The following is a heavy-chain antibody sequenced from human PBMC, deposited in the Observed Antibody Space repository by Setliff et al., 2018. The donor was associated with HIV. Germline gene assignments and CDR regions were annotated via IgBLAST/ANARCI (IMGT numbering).Heavy chain of an antibody. CDR2: IYYSGST. J-gene: IGHJ6*03. CDR3: ARDATSEGYMDV. CDR1: AGSTRSSTYY. V-gene: IGHV4-39*07. Sequence: SETLSLTCTVSAGSTRSSTYYWAWIRQPPGKGLEWIGTIYYSGSTYYNPSLKSRATISVDTSENQFSLKLTSVTAADTAMYFCARDATSEGYMDVWGKGTTVTVSS.